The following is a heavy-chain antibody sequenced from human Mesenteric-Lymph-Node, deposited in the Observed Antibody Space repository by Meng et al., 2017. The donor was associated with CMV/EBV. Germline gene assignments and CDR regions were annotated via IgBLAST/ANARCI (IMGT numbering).Heavy chain of an antibody. J-gene: IGHJ3*02. Sequence: SETLSLTCTVSGGSITSTDYYWGWIRQPPGKGLEWIGSVYYSGSGYYNPSLKSRVIISVDTSKNQFSLKLRSVTAADTAVYFCGRESVNGSIWGQGTLVTVSS. V-gene: IGHV4-39*07. CDR1: GGSITSTDYY. CDR2: VYYSGSG. D-gene: IGHD1-1*01. CDR3: GRESVNGSI.